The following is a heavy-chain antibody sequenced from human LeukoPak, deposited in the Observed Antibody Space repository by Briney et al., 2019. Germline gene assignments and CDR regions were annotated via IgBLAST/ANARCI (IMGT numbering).Heavy chain of an antibody. CDR3: ARGYYGSGSYVP. J-gene: IGHJ4*02. CDR2: ISCSSSYI. CDR1: GFTFSSYS. D-gene: IGHD3-10*01. V-gene: IGHV3-21*01. Sequence: KAGGSLRLSCAASGFTFSSYSMNWVRQAPGKGLEWVSSISCSSSYIYYADSVKGRFTISRDNAKNSLYLQMNSLRAEDTAVYYCARGYYGSGSYVPWGQGTLVTVSS.